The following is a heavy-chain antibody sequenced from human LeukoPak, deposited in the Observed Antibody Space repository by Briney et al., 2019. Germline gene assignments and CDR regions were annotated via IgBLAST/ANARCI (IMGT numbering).Heavy chain of an antibody. J-gene: IGHJ5*02. CDR3: ARDRGYSYGCSVCPQNNWFDP. CDR2: IYTSGST. Sequence: PSETLSLTCTVSGGSISSYYWSWIRQPAGKGLEWIGRIYTSGSTNYNPSLKSRVTISVDTSKNQFSLKLSSVTAADTAVYYCARDRGYSYGCSVCPQNNWFDPWGQGTLVTVSS. D-gene: IGHD5-18*01. V-gene: IGHV4-4*07. CDR1: GGSISSYY.